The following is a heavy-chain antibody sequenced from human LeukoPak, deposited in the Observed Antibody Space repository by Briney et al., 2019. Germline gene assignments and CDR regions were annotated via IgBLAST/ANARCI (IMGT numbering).Heavy chain of an antibody. CDR3: ATYNYYDSSGYYWADAFDI. Sequence: GASVKVSCKASGYTFTGYYMHWVRQAPGQGLEWMGRINPNSGGTSYAQKFQGRVTMTRDTSISTAYMELSRLRSDDTAVYYCATYNYYDSSGYYWADAFDIWGQGTMVTVSS. J-gene: IGHJ3*02. V-gene: IGHV1-2*06. CDR1: GYTFTGYY. D-gene: IGHD3-22*01. CDR2: INPNSGGT.